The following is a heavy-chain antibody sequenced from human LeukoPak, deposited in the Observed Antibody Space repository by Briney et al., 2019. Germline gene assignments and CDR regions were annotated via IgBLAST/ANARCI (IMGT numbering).Heavy chain of an antibody. J-gene: IGHJ4*02. CDR1: GYTFTGYY. D-gene: IGHD5-18*01. V-gene: IGHV1-2*02. CDR3: ALYGRRGYSYGSFDY. CDR2: INPNSGGT. Sequence: ASVKVSCKASGYTFTGYYMHWVRQAPGQGLEWMGWINPNSGGTNYAQKFQGRVTMTRDTSISTAYMELSRLRSDDTAVYYCALYGRRGYSYGSFDYWGQGTLVTVSS.